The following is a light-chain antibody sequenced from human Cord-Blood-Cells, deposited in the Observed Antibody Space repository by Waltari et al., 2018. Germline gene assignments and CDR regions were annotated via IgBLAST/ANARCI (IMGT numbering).Light chain of an antibody. J-gene: IGLJ1*01. Sequence: QSALTQPASVSGSPGQSITISCTGTSSDVGGYNYVSWYQQHPGKAPKLMIYEVSNRPAGVSNRFSASKSGNTASLTISWLQAEDEADYYCSSYTSSSTYVFGTGTKVTVL. CDR3: SSYTSSSTYV. V-gene: IGLV2-14*01. CDR2: EVS. CDR1: SSDVGGYNY.